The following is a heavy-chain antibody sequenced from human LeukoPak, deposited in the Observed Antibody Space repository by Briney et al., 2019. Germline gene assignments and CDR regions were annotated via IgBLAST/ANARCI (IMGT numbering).Heavy chain of an antibody. CDR2: ISGGSGST. D-gene: IGHD3-22*01. CDR3: AKHRFESGGYHSTD. CDR1: GFTFSSYA. Sequence: GGSLRLSCAASGFTFSSYAMSWVRQAPGKGLAWVSTISGGSGSTYCADSVKGRFTISRDNAKNTLYLQMNSLRDEDTAVYYCAKHRFESGGYHSTDWGQGTLVTVSS. J-gene: IGHJ4*02. V-gene: IGHV3-23*01.